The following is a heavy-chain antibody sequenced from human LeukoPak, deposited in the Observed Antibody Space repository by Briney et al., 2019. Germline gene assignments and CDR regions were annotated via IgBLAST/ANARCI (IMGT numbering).Heavy chain of an antibody. D-gene: IGHD2-8*02. CDR2: INTRTGKP. CDR3: ARDVTECEASDI. Sequence: ASVKVSCKASGYAFSHYALDWVRQAPGQGLEWMGWINTRTGKPIYAPGFTGRFVFSLDTSVSTAYLQINNLRAEDTAVYFCARDVTECEASDIWGQGTAVSVYS. CDR1: GYAFSHYA. V-gene: IGHV7-4-1*02. J-gene: IGHJ3*02.